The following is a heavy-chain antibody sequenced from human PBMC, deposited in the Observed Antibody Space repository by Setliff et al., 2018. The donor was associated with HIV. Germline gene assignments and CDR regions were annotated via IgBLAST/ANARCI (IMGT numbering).Heavy chain of an antibody. J-gene: IGHJ3*02. CDR2: INSASGGT. Sequence: ASVKVSCKASGYTFTDNYIHWVRQAPGQGLEWMAWINSASGGTNYAQNFQGRVTVTRDTSTSTVYMELSSLRSEDTAVYYCARDYFDSSAYHYGFGAFDIWGQGTMVT. CDR1: GYTFTDNY. CDR3: ARDYFDSSAYHYGFGAFDI. D-gene: IGHD3-22*01. V-gene: IGHV1-2*02.